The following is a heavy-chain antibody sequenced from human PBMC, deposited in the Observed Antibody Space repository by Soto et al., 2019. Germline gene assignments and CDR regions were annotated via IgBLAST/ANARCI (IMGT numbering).Heavy chain of an antibody. V-gene: IGHV4-31*03. J-gene: IGHJ5*02. CDR1: GGSISSGGYY. CDR3: ARSIDP. Sequence: QVQLQESGPGLVKPSQTLSLTCTVSGGSISSGGYYWSWIRQHPGKGLEWIGYIYYRGSTYYTPSPTTRVTTPAPTSKHPFSLKLSSVTAAVTAVYYSARSIDPWGQGTLVTVSS. CDR2: IYYRGST.